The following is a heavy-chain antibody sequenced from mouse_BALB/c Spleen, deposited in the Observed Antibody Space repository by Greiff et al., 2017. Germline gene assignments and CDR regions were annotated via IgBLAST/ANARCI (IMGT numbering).Heavy chain of an antibody. D-gene: IGHD2-3*01. CDR1: GYTFTSYW. CDR2: INPSTGYT. CDR3: ARSEGGYYGFAY. Sequence: QVQLKQSGAELAKPGASVKMSCKASGYTFTSYWMHWVKQRPGQGLEWIGYINPSTGYTEYNQKFKDKATLTADKSSSTAYMQLSSLTSEDSAVYYCARSEGGYYGFAYWGQGTLVTVSA. V-gene: IGHV1-7*01. J-gene: IGHJ3*01.